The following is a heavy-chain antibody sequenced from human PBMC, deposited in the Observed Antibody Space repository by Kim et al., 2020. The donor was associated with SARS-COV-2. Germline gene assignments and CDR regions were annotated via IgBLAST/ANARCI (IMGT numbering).Heavy chain of an antibody. D-gene: IGHD2-2*02. CDR2: ITDSGST. CDR3: ARGRVGVVPAPVLGLGPFYESFILDV. V-gene: IGHV4-34*01. J-gene: IGHJ6*02. CDR1: GCSFSGHS. Sequence: SETLSLTCAVYGCSFSGHSCLWVLQPPGQGLEWIGEITDSGSTKYNPSLKSRLTISLDVSKSQFSLKLTSVTAADTGLYYGARGRVGVVPAPVLGLGPFYESFILDVWGHGTTVTVSS.